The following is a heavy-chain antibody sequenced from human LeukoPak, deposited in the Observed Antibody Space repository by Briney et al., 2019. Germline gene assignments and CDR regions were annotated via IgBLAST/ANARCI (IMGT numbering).Heavy chain of an antibody. CDR1: GFTFSSYW. V-gene: IGHV3-30*02. J-gene: IGHJ3*02. CDR2: IRYDGSNK. D-gene: IGHD3-3*01. CDR3: AKAYYDFWSGYVYDAFDI. Sequence: PGGSLRLSCAASGFTFSSYWMNWVRQAPGKGLEWVTFIRYDGSNKYYTDSVKGRFTISRDNSKNTVYLQMNSLRTEDTAVYYCAKAYYDFWSGYVYDAFDIWGQGTMVTVSS.